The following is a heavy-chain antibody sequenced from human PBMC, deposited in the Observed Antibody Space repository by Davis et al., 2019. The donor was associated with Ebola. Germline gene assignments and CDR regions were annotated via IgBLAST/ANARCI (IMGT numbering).Heavy chain of an antibody. CDR1: GFTFSSYG. J-gene: IGHJ6*03. Sequence: PGGSLRLSCAASGFTFSSYGMSWVRQAPGKGLEWVSAISGTRGSTHYADSVKGRFTISRDNAKNSLCLQMNSLRAEDTAVYYCARVLSGTSYNFMDVWGKGTTVTVSS. CDR2: ISGTRGST. D-gene: IGHD2-2*01. CDR3: ARVLSGTSYNFMDV. V-gene: IGHV3-23*01.